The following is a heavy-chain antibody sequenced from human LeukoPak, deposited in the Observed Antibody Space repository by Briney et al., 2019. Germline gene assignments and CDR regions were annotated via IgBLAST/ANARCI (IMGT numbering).Heavy chain of an antibody. CDR3: ARSGPGLAYLDY. CDR1: GYTFTRYY. D-gene: IGHD3-10*01. CDR2: INPNSGGT. Sequence: ASVKVSCKASGYTFTRYYMHWVRQAPGQGLEWMGWINPNSGGTNYAQKFQGRVTMTRDTSISTAYMELSRLRSDDTAVYYCARSGPGLAYLDYWGQGTLVTVSS. V-gene: IGHV1-2*02. J-gene: IGHJ4*02.